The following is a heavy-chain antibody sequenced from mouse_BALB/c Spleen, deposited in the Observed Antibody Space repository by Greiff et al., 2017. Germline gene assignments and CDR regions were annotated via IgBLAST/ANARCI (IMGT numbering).Heavy chain of an antibody. CDR2: IRLKSNNYAT. CDR3: TRGVYTGGMDY. D-gene: IGHD1-3*01. J-gene: IGHJ4*01. V-gene: IGHV6-6*02. Sequence: EVQLVESGGGLVQPGGSMKLSCVASGFSFSNYWMNWVRQSPEKGLEWVAEIRLKSNNYATHYAESVKGRFTISRDDSKSSVDLQMNNLRAEDTGIYYCTRGVYTGGMDYWGQGTSVTVSA. CDR1: GFSFSNYW.